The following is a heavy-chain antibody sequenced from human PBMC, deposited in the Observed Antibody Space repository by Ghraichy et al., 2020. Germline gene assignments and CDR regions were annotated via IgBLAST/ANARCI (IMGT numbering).Heavy chain of an antibody. V-gene: IGHV1-18*04. CDR2: ISAYNDNT. Sequence: ASVKVSCKASGYTFTSYGISWVRQAPGQGLEWMGWISAYNDNTSYAQRLQGRVTMTTDTSTSTAYMELRSLRSDDTVVYYCARSGAYCGGDCEPFDYWGQGTLVTVSS. J-gene: IGHJ4*02. D-gene: IGHD2-21*02. CDR1: GYTFTSYG. CDR3: ARSGAYCGGDCEPFDY.